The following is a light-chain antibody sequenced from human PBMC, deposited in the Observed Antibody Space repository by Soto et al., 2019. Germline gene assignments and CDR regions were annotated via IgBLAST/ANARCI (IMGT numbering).Light chain of an antibody. CDR1: QSLVHGDGNTY. J-gene: IGKJ2*01. CDR3: MQATQSYS. CDR2: KIS. Sequence: DIVLTQTPLSSPVTLGQPASISCRSSQSLVHGDGNTYFNWLLQRPGQPPRLLIYKISKRFPGVPDRFSCSGAGTDFTLKISRVEAEDVGVYYCMQATQSYSFGQGTKLEIK. V-gene: IGKV2-24*01.